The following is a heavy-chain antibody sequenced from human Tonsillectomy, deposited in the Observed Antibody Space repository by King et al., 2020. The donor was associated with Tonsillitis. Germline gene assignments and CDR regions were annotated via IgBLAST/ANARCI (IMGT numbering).Heavy chain of an antibody. D-gene: IGHD2/OR15-2a*01. V-gene: IGHV4-39*01. CDR2: IYYSGRT. CDR3: ARHKYNYYMDV. CDR1: GGSIRSSTYY. Sequence: LQLQESGPGLVKPSETLSLICTVSGGSIRSSTYYWGWIRQPPGKGLEWIGSIYYSGRTYYNPSLKSRVTISVDTSKNQFSLKLSSVTAADTAVYYCARHKYNYYMDVWGKGTTVTVSS. J-gene: IGHJ6*03.